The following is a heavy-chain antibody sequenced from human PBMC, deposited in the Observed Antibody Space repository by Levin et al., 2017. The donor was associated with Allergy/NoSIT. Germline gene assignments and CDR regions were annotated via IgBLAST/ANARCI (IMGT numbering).Heavy chain of an antibody. CDR2: ISFDGSKK. Sequence: GGSLRLSCAASGFTFRSYGMYWVRQAPGKGLEWVAVISFDGSKKYYADSVKGRFTISRDNSKNTLYLQMISLIAEDTAVYYCAKDHGMRRGIIEYWGQGTLVPVSS. J-gene: IGHJ4*02. V-gene: IGHV3-30*18. CDR3: AKDHGMRRGIIEY. CDR1: GFTFRSYG. D-gene: IGHD3-10*01.